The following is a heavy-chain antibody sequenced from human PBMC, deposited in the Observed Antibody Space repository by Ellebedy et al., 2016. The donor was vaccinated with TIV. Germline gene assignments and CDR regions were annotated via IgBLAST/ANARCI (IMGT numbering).Heavy chain of an antibody. CDR2: IYQDGSKQ. D-gene: IGHD4-17*01. J-gene: IGHJ6*02. CDR1: GFTFSSYW. CDR3: ARDGAYGDYSPGYYGMDV. Sequence: GGSLRLSCTVSGFTFSSYWMGWVRQAPGKGLEWVANIYQDGSKQNYVDSVKGRFTISRDNAKNSLYLQMNSLRAEDTAVYRCARDGAYGDYSPGYYGMDVWGQGTTVTVSS. V-gene: IGHV3-7*03.